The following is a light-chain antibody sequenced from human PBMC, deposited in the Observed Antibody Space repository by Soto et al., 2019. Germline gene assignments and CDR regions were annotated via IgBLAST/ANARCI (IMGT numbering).Light chain of an antibody. CDR1: QSISKN. CDR2: SAS. J-gene: IGKJ1*01. Sequence: EILLTQSPATLSVSPWERATLSCRASQSISKNLAWYQQKPGQAPRLLIYSASTRATGIPVRFTGSGSGTEFTLSISSLELEDFAVYYCQQHNNWPRTFGQGTKVDIK. V-gene: IGKV3D-15*01. CDR3: QQHNNWPRT.